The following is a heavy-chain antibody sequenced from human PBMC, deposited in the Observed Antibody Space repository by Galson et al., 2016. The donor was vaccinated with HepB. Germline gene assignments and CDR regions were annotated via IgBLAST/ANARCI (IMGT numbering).Heavy chain of an antibody. CDR1: GFTFSNYY. Sequence: SLRLSCAASGFTFSNYYMSWIRQAPGKGLEWISYISSSGTYTDYADSVKGRFTISRDNAKYPLYLQMNSLRAEDTAVYYCARDGVVVPAANWFDPWGQGTLVIVSS. J-gene: IGHJ5*02. CDR2: ISSSGTYT. D-gene: IGHD2-2*01. CDR3: ARDGVVVPAANWFDP. V-gene: IGHV3-11*06.